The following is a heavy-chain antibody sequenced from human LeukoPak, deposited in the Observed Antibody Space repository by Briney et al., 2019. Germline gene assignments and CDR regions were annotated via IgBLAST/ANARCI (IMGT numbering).Heavy chain of an antibody. D-gene: IGHD3-22*01. CDR1: GFTFSSYG. CDR2: IRYDGSNK. Sequence: PGGSLRLSCAASGFTFSSYGMHWVRQAPGKGLEWVAFIRYDGSNKYYADSVKGRFTISRDNSKNTLYLQMNSLRAEDTAVYYCAKEFDYYDSSGYYYLDYWGQGTLVTVSS. J-gene: IGHJ4*02. CDR3: AKEFDYYDSSGYYYLDY. V-gene: IGHV3-30*02.